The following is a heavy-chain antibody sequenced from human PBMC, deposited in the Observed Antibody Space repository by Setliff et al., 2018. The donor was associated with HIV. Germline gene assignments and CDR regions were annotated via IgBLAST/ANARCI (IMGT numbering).Heavy chain of an antibody. Sequence: SETLSLTCTVSGGSISSSSYYWGWIRQPPGKGLEWIGRIYSSGSTNYNPSLKSRVTMSVDTSKNQLSLKLTSVTAEDTGVYYCARTVPHSAAQDAFDIWGQGTVVT. J-gene: IGHJ3*02. V-gene: IGHV4-39*07. CDR1: GGSISSSSYY. D-gene: IGHD4-4*01. CDR3: ARTVPHSAAQDAFDI. CDR2: IYSSGST.